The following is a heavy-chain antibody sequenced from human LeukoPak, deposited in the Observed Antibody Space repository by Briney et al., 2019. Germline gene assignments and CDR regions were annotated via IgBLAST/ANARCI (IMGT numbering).Heavy chain of an antibody. Sequence: GGSLRLSCAASGFTFSSYEMMYLRQAPEKGLEWVSYISSSGRTIYYAASVKGRFTTSRDNAKNSLYLQMNCVTAEDTAVYYCAGSGWGDDAFDIWGQGTMVTVSS. J-gene: IGHJ3*02. CDR3: AGSGWGDDAFDI. D-gene: IGHD6-19*01. CDR2: ISSSGRTI. CDR1: GFTFSSYE. V-gene: IGHV3-48*03.